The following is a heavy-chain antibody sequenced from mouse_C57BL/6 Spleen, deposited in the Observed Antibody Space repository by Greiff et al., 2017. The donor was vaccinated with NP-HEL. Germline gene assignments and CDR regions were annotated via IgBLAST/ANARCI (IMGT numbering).Heavy chain of an antibody. Sequence: VQLQESGPELVKPGASVKMSCKASGYTFTDYNMHWVKQRPGKGLEWIGRIYPGDGDTNYNGKFKGKATLTADKSSSTAYMQLSSLTSEDSAVYFCARYRYGSSFLDYWGQGTTLTVSS. CDR2: IYPGDGDT. CDR3: ARYRYGSSFLDY. CDR1: GYTFTDYN. J-gene: IGHJ2*01. V-gene: IGHV1-82*01. D-gene: IGHD1-1*01.